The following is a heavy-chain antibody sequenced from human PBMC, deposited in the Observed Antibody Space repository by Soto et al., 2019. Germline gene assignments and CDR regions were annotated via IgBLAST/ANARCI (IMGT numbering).Heavy chain of an antibody. CDR1: GYTFTGYF. CDR3: ARNYGSSSDVFNI. D-gene: IGHD1-26*01. V-gene: IGHV1-2*04. CDR2: INPNSGGT. J-gene: IGHJ3*02. Sequence: GASVKVSCKASGYTFTGYFMHWVRQAPGQGLEWMGWINPNSGGTNYAQKFQGWVTMTRDTSISTAYMELSRLRSDDTAVYYCARNYGSSSDVFNIWGQGKMVTVSS.